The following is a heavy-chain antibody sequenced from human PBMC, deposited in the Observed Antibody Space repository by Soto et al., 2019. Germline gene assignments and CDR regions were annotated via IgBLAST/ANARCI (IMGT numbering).Heavy chain of an antibody. V-gene: IGHV3-13*04. Sequence: GWSLRLSCAASGFTFSSYDMHWVRQATGKGLEWVSSIGTAGDTYYPGSVKGRFTISRENAKNSLYLQMNSLRAGDTAVYYCARGVKVWRYSSSWYFDPWGQETLVTVSS. D-gene: IGHD6-13*01. J-gene: IGHJ5*02. CDR1: GFTFSSYD. CDR2: IGTAGDT. CDR3: ARGVKVWRYSSSWYFDP.